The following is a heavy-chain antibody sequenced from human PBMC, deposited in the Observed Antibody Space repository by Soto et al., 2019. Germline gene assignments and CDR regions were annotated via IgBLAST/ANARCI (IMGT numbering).Heavy chain of an antibody. V-gene: IGHV4-4*02. CDR2: IYHTGSA. CDR1: GGSISSNKW. J-gene: IGHJ4*02. D-gene: IGHD3-10*01. CDR3: ATRNDGSGSLVY. Sequence: SETLSLTCAVSGGSISSNKWWIWVRQPPGKGLEWIGGIYHTGSANYNPSLKSRVTISVDKSKNQFSLKLNSVTAADTAVYYCATRNDGSGSLVYWGQGTLVTVSS.